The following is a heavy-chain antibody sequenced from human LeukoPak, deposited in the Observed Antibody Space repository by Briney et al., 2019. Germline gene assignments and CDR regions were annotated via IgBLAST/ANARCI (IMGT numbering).Heavy chain of an antibody. CDR2: ISNDGSRK. Sequence: GGSLRLSCAPSGFTFSRHGMHWVRQAPGKGLEWVAIISNDGSRKYYAHSVEGRFTISRDNSKNTLYLQMDSLRAEDTAVYYCARDRAWNYFDYWGQGIPVTVSS. J-gene: IGHJ4*02. CDR3: ARDRAWNYFDY. CDR1: GFTFSRHG. V-gene: IGHV3-30*03. D-gene: IGHD3-3*01.